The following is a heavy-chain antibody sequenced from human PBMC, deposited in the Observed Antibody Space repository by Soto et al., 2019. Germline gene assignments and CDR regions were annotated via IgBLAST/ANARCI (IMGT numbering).Heavy chain of an antibody. J-gene: IGHJ4*02. CDR1: GGTFSSYA. Sequence: SVKVSFKASGGTFSSYAISWVRQAPGQGLEWMGGIIPIFGTANYAQKFQGRVTITADKSTSTAYMELSSLRSEDTAVYYCARVGQDPSLGFDYWGQGTLVTVSS. CDR2: IIPIFGTA. V-gene: IGHV1-69*06. CDR3: ARVGQDPSLGFDY.